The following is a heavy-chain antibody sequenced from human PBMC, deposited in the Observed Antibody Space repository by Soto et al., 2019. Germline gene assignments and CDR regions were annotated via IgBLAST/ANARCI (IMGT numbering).Heavy chain of an antibody. CDR1: GYTFTSYG. J-gene: IGHJ4*02. CDR2: TSAQNDNT. D-gene: IGHD5-12*01. CDR3: AKNMAHGGSDDY. V-gene: IGHV1-18*01. Sequence: ASVKVSCKASGYTFTSYGITWVRQAPGQGLEWIGWTSAQNDNTKYAQKFQDRVTLTTDTSTTTAYMELRSLRSDDTAMYYCAKNMAHGGSDDYWGQGTLVTVSS.